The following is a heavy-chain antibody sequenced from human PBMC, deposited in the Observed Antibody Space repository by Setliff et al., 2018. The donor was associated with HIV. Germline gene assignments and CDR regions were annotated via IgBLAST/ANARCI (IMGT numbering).Heavy chain of an antibody. Sequence: ASVKVSCKDAGYTFSSNGISWVRQAPGQGLEWMGWISASNGYTDYAQKLQGRVTMTTDTSTSTAYMELRSLRSDDTAVYYCARASPYGGNWYFDLWGRGTLVTVSS. CDR2: ISASNGYT. D-gene: IGHD2-15*01. J-gene: IGHJ2*01. V-gene: IGHV1-18*01. CDR3: ARASPYGGNWYFDL. CDR1: GYTFSSNG.